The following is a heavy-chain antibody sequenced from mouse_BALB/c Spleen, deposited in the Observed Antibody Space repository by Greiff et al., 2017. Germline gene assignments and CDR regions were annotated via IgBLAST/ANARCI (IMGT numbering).Heavy chain of an antibody. CDR2: IYPGSGST. V-gene: IGHV1S22*01. J-gene: IGHJ2*01. Sequence: LQQPGSELVRPGASVKLSCKASGYTFTSYWMHWVKQRPGQGLEWIGNIYPGSGSTNYDEKFKSKATLTVDTSSSTAYMQLSSLTSEDSAVYYCTRDDGYSYYFDYWGQGTTLTVSS. D-gene: IGHD2-3*01. CDR1: GYTFTSYW. CDR3: TRDDGYSYYFDY.